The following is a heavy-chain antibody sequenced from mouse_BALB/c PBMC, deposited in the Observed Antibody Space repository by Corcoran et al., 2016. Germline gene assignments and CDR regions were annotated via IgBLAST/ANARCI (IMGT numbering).Heavy chain of an antibody. Sequence: EVQLPQSGPELVKPGASVKMSCKASGYTFTSYVMHWVKQKPGQGLEWIGYIYPYNDDTKYNEEFKGKATLTSDKSSSTAYMELNSLTSEDSAVYYCAREVPGGYPFEYWGQGTTLTVSS. CDR3: AREVPGGYPFEY. J-gene: IGHJ2*01. CDR2: IYPYNDDT. CDR1: GYTFTSYV. V-gene: IGHV1S136*01. D-gene: IGHD2-14*01.